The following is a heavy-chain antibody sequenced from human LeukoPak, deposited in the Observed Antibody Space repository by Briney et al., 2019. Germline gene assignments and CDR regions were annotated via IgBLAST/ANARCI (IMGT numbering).Heavy chain of an antibody. CDR1: GYSFASYG. Sequence: ASVKVSCKASGYSFASYGISWVRQAPGQGLEWMGRISGYNGNTNYPQKIQGRVTMTTDTSTSTAYMELRSLRSDDTAVYYCARRGVTSFDAFDIWGQGTMVTVSS. D-gene: IGHD3-10*01. CDR2: ISGYNGNT. CDR3: ARRGVTSFDAFDI. J-gene: IGHJ3*02. V-gene: IGHV1-18*01.